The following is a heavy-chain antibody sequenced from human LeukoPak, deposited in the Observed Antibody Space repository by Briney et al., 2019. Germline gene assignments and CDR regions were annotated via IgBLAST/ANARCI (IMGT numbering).Heavy chain of an antibody. J-gene: IGHJ4*02. D-gene: IGHD3-9*01. CDR3: ARHGQGLRYFDWMSFDS. CDR1: GGSISRSIYF. CDR2: ISDSGST. V-gene: IGHV4-39*01. Sequence: TPSETLSLTCTVSGGSISRSIYFWGWIRQPPGKGLEWIGDISDSGSTYYSPFLKSRVTISVDTSRNQFSLNLNSVTATDTAVYYCARHGQGLRYFDWMSFDSWGQGAPVTVSS.